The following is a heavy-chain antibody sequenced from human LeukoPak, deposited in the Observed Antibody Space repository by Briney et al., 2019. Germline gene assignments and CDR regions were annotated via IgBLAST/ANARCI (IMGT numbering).Heavy chain of an antibody. D-gene: IGHD1-26*01. V-gene: IGHV1-46*01. Sequence: ASVKVSCKASGYTFTSYYMHWVRQAPGQGLEWMGIINPNGGSTSYAQKFQGRVTMTRDMSTSTVYMELSSLRSEDTAVYYCARPLGVGATRIGFDIWGQGTMVTVSS. J-gene: IGHJ3*02. CDR1: GYTFTSYY. CDR2: INPNGGST. CDR3: ARPLGVGATRIGFDI.